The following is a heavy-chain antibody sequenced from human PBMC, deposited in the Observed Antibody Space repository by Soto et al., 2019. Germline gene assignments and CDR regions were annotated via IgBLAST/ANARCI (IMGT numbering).Heavy chain of an antibody. D-gene: IGHD2-8*01. CDR3: ARDRGRYCPTSSCPKGSYYGGDV. V-gene: IGHV4-4*07. CDR1: VDSISSYY. J-gene: IGHJ6*02. Sequence: QVQLQESGPGLVKPSETLSLTCTVSVDSISSYYWSWIRQTAGKGLEWIGRIYPSGSANYNPSFKRQATMSVNTSNNQFSLKLSSVTAADTAVYYCARDRGRYCPTSSCPKGSYYGGDVWGHGTTVTVSS. CDR2: IYPSGSA.